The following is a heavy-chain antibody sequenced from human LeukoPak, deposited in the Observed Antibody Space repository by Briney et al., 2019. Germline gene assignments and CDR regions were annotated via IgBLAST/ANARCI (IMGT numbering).Heavy chain of an antibody. V-gene: IGHV3-23*01. CDR3: ARVLDAFDI. Sequence: PGGSLRLSCAASGFTFSSYAMSWVRQAPGKGLEWVSAISGSGGSTYYADSVRGRFTISRDNSKNTLYLQMDSLRAEDTAVYYCARVLDAFDIWGQGTMVTVSS. J-gene: IGHJ3*02. CDR2: ISGSGGST. CDR1: GFTFSSYA.